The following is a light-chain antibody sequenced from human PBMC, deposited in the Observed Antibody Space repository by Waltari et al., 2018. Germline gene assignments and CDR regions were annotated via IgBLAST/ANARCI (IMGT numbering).Light chain of an antibody. CDR2: EVT. Sequence: QSDLTQPAPVSASPGQPITISRTATSRDVADFTSVSGYQQHPGKAPNCMIYEVTNRPSGVSHRFSGSKSGNTASLTISGLQAEDEAVYYCSSFTTSSTLLFGGGTKLTVL. J-gene: IGLJ2*01. CDR1: SRDVADFTS. CDR3: SSFTTSSTLL. V-gene: IGLV2-14*01.